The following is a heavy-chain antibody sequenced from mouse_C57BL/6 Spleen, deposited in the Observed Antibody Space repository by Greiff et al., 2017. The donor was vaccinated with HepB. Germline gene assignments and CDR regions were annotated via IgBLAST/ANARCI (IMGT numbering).Heavy chain of an antibody. CDR1: GYTFTSYG. V-gene: IGHV1-81*01. Sequence: QVQLKESGAELARPGASVKLSCKASGYTFTSYGISWVKQRTGQGLEWIGEIYPRSGNTYYNEKFKGKATLTADKSSSTAYMELRSLTSEDSEVYFCARLKAHYYPYGGQGTTLTVSS. CDR2: IYPRSGNT. D-gene: IGHD1-2*01. J-gene: IGHJ2*01. CDR3: ARLKAHYYPY.